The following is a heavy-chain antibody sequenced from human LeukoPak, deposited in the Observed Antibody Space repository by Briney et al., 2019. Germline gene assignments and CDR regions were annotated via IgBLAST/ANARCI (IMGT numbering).Heavy chain of an antibody. CDR1: GGSISSGGYS. CDR3: AREPVLRYFDWLLSDADGMDV. Sequence: SETLSLTCTVSGGSISSGGYSWSWIRQHPGKGLEWIGYIYYSGSTYYNPSLKSRVTISVDTSKNQFSLKLSSVTAADTAVYYCAREPVLRYFDWLLSDADGMDVWGQGTTVTVSS. V-gene: IGHV4-31*03. CDR2: IYYSGST. D-gene: IGHD3-9*01. J-gene: IGHJ6*02.